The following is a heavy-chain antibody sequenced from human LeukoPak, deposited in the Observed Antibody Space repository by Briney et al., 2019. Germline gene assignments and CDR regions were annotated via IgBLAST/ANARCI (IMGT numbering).Heavy chain of an antibody. Sequence: GGSLRLSCAASGFTFSSYSMNWVRQAPGKGLEWVSSISSSSSYIYYADSVKGRFTISRDNSKNTLYLQMNSLRAEDTAVYYCAKEGGYNYGYLDSWGQGILVTVSS. CDR1: GFTFSSYS. D-gene: IGHD5-18*01. J-gene: IGHJ4*02. V-gene: IGHV3-21*04. CDR3: AKEGGYNYGYLDS. CDR2: ISSSSSYI.